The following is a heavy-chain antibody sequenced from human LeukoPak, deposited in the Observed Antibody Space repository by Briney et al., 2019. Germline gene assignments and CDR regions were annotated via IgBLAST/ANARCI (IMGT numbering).Heavy chain of an antibody. CDR3: ATSPGIAAPSGYYFDH. CDR1: GYTFTSYG. V-gene: IGHV7-4-1*02. CDR2: INTNTGNP. Sequence: ASVKVSCKASGYTFTSYGISWVRQAPGQGPEGMGWINTNTGNPTYAQGFTGRFVFSVDTSVSTAYLQISSLKAEDTAVYYCATSPGIAAPSGYYFDHWGQGTLVTVSS. D-gene: IGHD6-13*01. J-gene: IGHJ4*02.